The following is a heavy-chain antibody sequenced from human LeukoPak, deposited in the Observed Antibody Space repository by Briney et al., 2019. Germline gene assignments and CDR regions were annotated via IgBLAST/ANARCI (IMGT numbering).Heavy chain of an antibody. J-gene: IGHJ3*02. CDR2: SYYSGST. CDR3: ARGNYYDSSGYYYPPHAFDI. CDR1: GSSISSYY. Sequence: SETLSLTCTVSGSSISSYYWSWIRQPPGRGLEWIGYSYYSGSTNYNPSLKSRVTISVDTSKNQFSLKLSSVTAADTAVYYCARGNYYDSSGYYYPPHAFDIWGQGTMVTVSS. V-gene: IGHV4-59*01. D-gene: IGHD3-22*01.